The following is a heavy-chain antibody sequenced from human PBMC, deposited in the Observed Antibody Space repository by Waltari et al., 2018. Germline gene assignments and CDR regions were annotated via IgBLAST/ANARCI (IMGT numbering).Heavy chain of an antibody. D-gene: IGHD2-15*01. CDR2: IHGSGRT. V-gene: IGHV4-4*02. J-gene: IGHJ4*02. CDR3: ARDRGRGLYLDS. Sequence: QLQLQQSGPGLVKSSESLSLTCAASGASMNRNYWWNWVRQPPGKALEWIGQIHGSGRTNYNPSLESRVTVSIDTSNNQFSLKVSYATAADTAVYYCARDRGRGLYLDSWGQGTLVTVSP. CDR1: GASMNRNYW.